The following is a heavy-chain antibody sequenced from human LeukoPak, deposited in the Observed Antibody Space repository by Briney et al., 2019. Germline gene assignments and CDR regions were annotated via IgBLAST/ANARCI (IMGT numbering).Heavy chain of an antibody. CDR3: AKASAMIVVVSKHFDY. D-gene: IGHD3-22*01. J-gene: IGHJ4*02. V-gene: IGHV3-23*01. CDR1: GFTFSSYA. CDR2: ISGSGGST. Sequence: GSLRLSCAASGFTFSSYAMSWVRQAPGKGLEWVSAISGSGGSTYYADSVKGRFTISRDNSKNTLYLQMNSLRAEDAAVYYCAKASAMIVVVSKHFDYWGQGTLVTVSS.